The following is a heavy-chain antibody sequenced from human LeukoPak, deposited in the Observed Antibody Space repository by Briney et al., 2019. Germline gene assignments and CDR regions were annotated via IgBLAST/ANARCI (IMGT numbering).Heavy chain of an antibody. V-gene: IGHV5-51*01. CDR2: IYPGDSDT. CDR3: ARRGYSGSYYFDY. J-gene: IGHJ4*02. CDR1: GYCFTSYW. Sequence: GESLKISCKGSGYCFTSYWIGWVRQMPGKGLEWMGIIYPGDSDTRYSLSFQGQVTISADKSISTAYLQCSSLKASDTAMYYCARRGYSGSYYFDYWGQGTLVTVSS. D-gene: IGHD1-26*01.